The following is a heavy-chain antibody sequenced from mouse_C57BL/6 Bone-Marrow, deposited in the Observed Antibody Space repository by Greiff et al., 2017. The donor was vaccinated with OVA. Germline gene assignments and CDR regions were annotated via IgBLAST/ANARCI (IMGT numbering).Heavy chain of an antibody. CDR2: INPSTGGT. D-gene: IGHD3-2*02. CDR3: ARIEENRSSGYYFDY. Sequence: VQLQQSGPELVKPGASVKISCKASGYSFTGYYMNWVKQSPEKSLEWIGEINPSTGGTTYNQKFKAKATLTVDKSSSTAYMQLKSLTSEDSAVYYCARIEENRSSGYYFDYWGQGTTLTVSS. V-gene: IGHV1-42*01. CDR1: GYSFTGYY. J-gene: IGHJ2*01.